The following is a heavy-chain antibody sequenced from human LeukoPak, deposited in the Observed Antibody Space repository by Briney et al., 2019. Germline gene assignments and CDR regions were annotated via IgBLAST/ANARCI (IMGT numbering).Heavy chain of an antibody. J-gene: IGHJ4*02. D-gene: IGHD6-13*01. CDR3: ARQVYPYTSSWPYHFDY. CDR2: VFHSGNT. V-gene: IGHV4-39*01. Sequence: SETLSLTCSVSGGSINSGNYYWVWMRQPPGKGLEWIGSVFHSGNTYYSPSLKSRVTISVDTSNNQFSLRLTSVTAADTAMYYCARQVYPYTSSWPYHFDYWGQGTLVTVSS. CDR1: GGSINSGNYY.